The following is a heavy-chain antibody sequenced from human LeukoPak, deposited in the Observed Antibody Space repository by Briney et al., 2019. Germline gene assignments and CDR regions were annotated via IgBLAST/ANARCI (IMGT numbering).Heavy chain of an antibody. V-gene: IGHV4-30-2*01. CDR3: ASQTDYYDSSGYYAGTFDY. Sequence: SETLSPTCAVSGGSTSSGGYSWSWIRQPPGKGLEWIGYIYHSGSTYYNPSLKSRVTISVDRSKNQFSLKLSSVTAADTAVYYCASQTDYYDSSGYYAGTFDYWGQGTLVTVSS. D-gene: IGHD3-22*01. J-gene: IGHJ4*02. CDR1: GGSTSSGGYS. CDR2: IYHSGST.